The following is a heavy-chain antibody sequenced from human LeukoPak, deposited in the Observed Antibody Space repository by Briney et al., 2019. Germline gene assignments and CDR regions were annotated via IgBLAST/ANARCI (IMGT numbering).Heavy chain of an antibody. V-gene: IGHV3-11*04. CDR3: ARDGDSSSWSYYFDY. J-gene: IGHJ4*02. D-gene: IGHD6-13*01. Sequence: GGSLRLSCAATGFTFSDYYMSWIRQAPGKGLEWVSYISSSGSSTYYADSVKGRFTISRDNAKNSLYLQMNSLRAEDTAVYYCARDGDSSSWSYYFDYWGQGTLVTVSS. CDR2: ISSSGSST. CDR1: GFTFSDYY.